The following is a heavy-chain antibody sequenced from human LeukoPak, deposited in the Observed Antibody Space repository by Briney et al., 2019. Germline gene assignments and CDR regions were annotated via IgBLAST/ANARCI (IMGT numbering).Heavy chain of an antibody. D-gene: IGHD2-15*01. CDR3: YLEVVSVHLVY. CDR1: GYTFTGYY. V-gene: IGHV1-46*01. Sequence: GASVKVSCKASGYTFTGYYMHWVRQAPGQGLEWMGIINPSGGSTSYAQKFQGRVTMTRDTSTSTVYMELSSLRSEDTAVYYCYLEVVSVHLVYWGQGTLVTVSS. J-gene: IGHJ4*02. CDR2: INPSGGST.